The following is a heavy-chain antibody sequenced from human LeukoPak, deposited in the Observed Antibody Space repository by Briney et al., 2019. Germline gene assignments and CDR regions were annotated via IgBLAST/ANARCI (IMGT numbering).Heavy chain of an antibody. CDR2: FDPEDGET. Sequence: ASVKVCCKVSGYTLTELCMHWVRQAPGKGLEWMGGFDPEDGETIYAQKFQGRVTMTEDTSTDTAYMELSSLRSEDTAVYYCATRREVYGYYYYYYGMDGWGQGTTVTVSS. CDR1: GYTLTELC. J-gene: IGHJ6*02. CDR3: ATRREVYGYYYYYYGMDG. V-gene: IGHV1-24*01. D-gene: IGHD5/OR15-5a*01.